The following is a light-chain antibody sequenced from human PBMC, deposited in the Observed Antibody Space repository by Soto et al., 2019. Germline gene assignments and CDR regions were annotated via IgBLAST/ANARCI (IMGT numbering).Light chain of an antibody. V-gene: IGLV2-14*03. J-gene: IGLJ1*01. CDR2: DVA. Sequence: QSALTQPASVSDSPGQSITISCTGTSSDIGGSDHVSWYRQYPGEAPKLIIYDVANRPSGVSHRFSGSKSGNTASLIISGLQREDEADYYCVSFTTSRSYVFGTGTKLT. CDR3: VSFTTSRSYV. CDR1: SSDIGGSDH.